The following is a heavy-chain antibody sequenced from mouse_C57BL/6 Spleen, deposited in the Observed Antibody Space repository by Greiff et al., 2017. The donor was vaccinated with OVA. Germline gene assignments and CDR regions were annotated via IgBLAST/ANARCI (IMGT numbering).Heavy chain of an antibody. Sequence: QVQLQQPGAELVKPGASVKLSCKASGYTFTSYWMHWVKQRPGRGLEWIGRIDPNSGGTKYNEKFKSKATLTVDKPSSTAYMQRSSLTSEDSAVYYYARITTETNYYAMDYWGQGTSVTVSS. V-gene: IGHV1-72*01. CDR2: IDPNSGGT. J-gene: IGHJ4*01. CDR3: ARITTETNYYAMDY. CDR1: GYTFTSYW. D-gene: IGHD1-1*01.